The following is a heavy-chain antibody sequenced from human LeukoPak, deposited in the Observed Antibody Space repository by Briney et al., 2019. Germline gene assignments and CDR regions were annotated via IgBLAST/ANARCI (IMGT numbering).Heavy chain of an antibody. Sequence: GGTLRPSGAPSGLAFSIYWMSGVARAPGRGLGGVANINHHGSDKWYVDSVKGRFTIARDNTDNSLSLQMNSLRVEDTAVYYCARSDSIGSVDYWGQGTLITVSS. CDR3: ARSDSIGSVDY. J-gene: IGHJ4*02. CDR2: INHHGSDK. D-gene: IGHD2-21*01. V-gene: IGHV3-7*01. CDR1: GLAFSIYW.